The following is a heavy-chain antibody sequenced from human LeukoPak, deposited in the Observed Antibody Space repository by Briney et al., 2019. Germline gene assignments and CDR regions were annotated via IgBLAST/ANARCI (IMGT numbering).Heavy chain of an antibody. D-gene: IGHD6-13*01. CDR3: ARGRRIVAAGGDYFDY. CDR1: GYTFTSYY. Sequence: ASVKVSCKASGYTFTSYYMHWVRQAPGQGLEWMGIINPSGGSTSYAQKFQGRVTMTRDMSTSTVCMELSSLRSEDTAVYYCARGRRIVAAGGDYFDYWGQGTVVSVFS. J-gene: IGHJ4*02. CDR2: INPSGGST. V-gene: IGHV1-46*01.